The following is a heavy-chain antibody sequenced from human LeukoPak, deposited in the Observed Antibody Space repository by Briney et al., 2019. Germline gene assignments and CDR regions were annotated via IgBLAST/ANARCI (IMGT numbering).Heavy chain of an antibody. Sequence: PSETLSLTCTVSGGSISSSSYYWGWIRQPPGKGLEWIGSIYYSGSTYYNPSLKSRVTISVDTSKNQFSLKLSSVTAADTAVYYCARQSSDLHYDFWSGPDPDYWGQGTLVTVSS. V-gene: IGHV4-39*01. CDR1: GGSISSSSYY. J-gene: IGHJ4*02. CDR3: ARQSSDLHYDFWSGPDPDY. CDR2: IYYSGST. D-gene: IGHD3-3*01.